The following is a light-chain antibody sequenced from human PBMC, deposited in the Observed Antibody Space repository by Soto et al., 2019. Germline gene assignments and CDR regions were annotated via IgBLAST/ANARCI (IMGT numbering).Light chain of an antibody. CDR3: QQYESLPLT. Sequence: DIRMTQSPSSLCAYVGDGVNIXCQASQDINKNLIWYQQKPGKAPKLLIYDASDLEQGGPSRFSGSGSVTGLTCTISSLQPEDFATYYGQQYESLPLTFGQGTRLEIK. CDR1: QDINKN. V-gene: IGKV1-33*01. CDR2: DAS. J-gene: IGKJ5*01.